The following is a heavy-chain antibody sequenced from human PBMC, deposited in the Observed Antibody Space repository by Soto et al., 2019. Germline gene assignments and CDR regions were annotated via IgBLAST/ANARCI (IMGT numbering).Heavy chain of an antibody. V-gene: IGHV3-74*01. CDR2: INSDGSTT. CDR1: GFTFSSYW. J-gene: IGHJ4*02. CDR3: ARVGIGVYHFDY. D-gene: IGHD3-16*01. Sequence: EVQLVESGGGLVQPGGSLRLSCAASGFTFSSYWMHWVRQAPGKGLVWVSRINSDGSTTSYADSVKGRFTISRDNAKNTLYLQMNRLRAEDTAVYYCARVGIGVYHFDYWGQGTLVTVSS.